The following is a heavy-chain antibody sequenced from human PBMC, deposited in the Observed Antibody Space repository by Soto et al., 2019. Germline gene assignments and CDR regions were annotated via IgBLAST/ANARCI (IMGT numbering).Heavy chain of an antibody. CDR3: ARVGDGYNNFDY. V-gene: IGHV4-59*01. Sequence: QVQLQESGPGLVKPSETLSLTCTVSGGSISSYYWSWIRQPPGKGLEWIGYIYYSGSTNYNPSPKSRVTISVDTSKNQFSLKLSSVTAADTAVYYCARVGDGYNNFDYWGQGTLVTVSS. D-gene: IGHD5-12*01. CDR1: GGSISSYY. J-gene: IGHJ4*02. CDR2: IYYSGST.